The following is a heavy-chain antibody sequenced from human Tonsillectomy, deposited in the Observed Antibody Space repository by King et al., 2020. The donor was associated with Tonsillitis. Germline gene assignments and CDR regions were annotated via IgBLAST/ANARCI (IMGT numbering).Heavy chain of an antibody. CDR3: ARVQDTSGYDPLDY. CDR2: INHSGST. CDR1: GGSFSGYY. D-gene: IGHD3-22*01. J-gene: IGHJ4*02. Sequence: VQLQQWGAGLLKPSETLSLTCAVYGGSFSGYYWSWIRQPTGKGLEWIGEINHSGSTNYNPSLKSRVTVSVDTSKNQFSLKLNSMTAADSAVYYCARVQDTSGYDPLDYWGQGILVTVSS. V-gene: IGHV4-34*01.